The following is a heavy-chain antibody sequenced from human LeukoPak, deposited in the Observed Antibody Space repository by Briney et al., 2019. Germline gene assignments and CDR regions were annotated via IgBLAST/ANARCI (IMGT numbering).Heavy chain of an antibody. J-gene: IGHJ4*02. CDR1: GGSISSYY. D-gene: IGHD3-10*01. V-gene: IGHV4-4*07. CDR2: IYTSGTI. CDR3: ARAFHYGSGRLDY. Sequence: PSETLSLTCTVSGGSISSYYWSWIRQPAGTALEWIGRIYTSGTITYNPSLKSRVTMSVDTSKNQFSLKLSSVTAADTAVYYCARAFHYGSGRLDYWGQGTLVTVSS.